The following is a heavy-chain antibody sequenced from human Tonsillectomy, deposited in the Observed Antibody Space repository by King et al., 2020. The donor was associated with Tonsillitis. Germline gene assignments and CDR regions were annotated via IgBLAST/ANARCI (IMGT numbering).Heavy chain of an antibody. J-gene: IGHJ4*02. CDR2: IYYSGST. D-gene: IGHD6-19*01. CDR1: GGSISSSSYY. CDR3: ARPVGQWLPHFDY. Sequence: QLQESGPGLVKPSETLSLTCTVSGGSISSSSYYWGWIRQPPGKGLEWIGSIYYSGSTYYNLSLKSRVTISVDTSKNQFSLKLSSVTAADTAVYYCARPVGQWLPHFDYWGQGTLVTVSS. V-gene: IGHV4-39*07.